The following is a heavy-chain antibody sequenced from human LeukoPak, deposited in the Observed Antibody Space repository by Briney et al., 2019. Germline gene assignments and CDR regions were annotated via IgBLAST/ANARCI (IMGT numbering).Heavy chain of an antibody. CDR1: GYTFTGYY. D-gene: IGHD2-2*02. CDR2: INPNSGGT. V-gene: IGHV1-2*06. Sequence: ASVKVSCKASGYTFTGYYMHWERQAPGQGLEWMGRINPNSGGTNYAQKFQGRVTMTRDTPISTAYMELSRLRSDDTAVYYCARDRGISPRSKYCSSTSCYKDKDWFDPWGQGTLVTVSS. J-gene: IGHJ5*02. CDR3: ARDRGISPRSKYCSSTSCYKDKDWFDP.